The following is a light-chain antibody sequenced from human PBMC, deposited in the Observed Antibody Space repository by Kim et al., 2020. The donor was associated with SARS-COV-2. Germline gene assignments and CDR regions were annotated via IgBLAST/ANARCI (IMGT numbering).Light chain of an antibody. J-gene: IGLJ1*01. CDR1: SSNIESNF. CDR2: RNN. Sequence: GQGVTISCSGSSSNIESNFVFWYQQFPGTALKLLIYRNNQRPSGVPDRFSGSKSGTSASLAISGLRSEDEANYYCAAWDDSLSGYVFGTGTKVTVL. V-gene: IGLV1-47*01. CDR3: AAWDDSLSGYV.